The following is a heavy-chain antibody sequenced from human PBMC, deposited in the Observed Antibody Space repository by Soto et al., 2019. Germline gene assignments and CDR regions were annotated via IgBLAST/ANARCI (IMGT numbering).Heavy chain of an antibody. CDR1: GYTFTSYG. CDR3: AGYCSSTSCPRSPFYGDYETGPFDP. CDR2: ISAYNGNT. V-gene: IGHV1-18*01. Sequence: GASVKVSCKASGYTFTSYGISWARQAPGQGLEWMGWISAYNGNTNYAQKLQGRVTMTTDTSTSTAYMELRSLRSDDTAVYYCAGYCSSTSCPRSPFYGDYETGPFDPWGQGTLVTVSS. D-gene: IGHD2-2*01. J-gene: IGHJ5*02.